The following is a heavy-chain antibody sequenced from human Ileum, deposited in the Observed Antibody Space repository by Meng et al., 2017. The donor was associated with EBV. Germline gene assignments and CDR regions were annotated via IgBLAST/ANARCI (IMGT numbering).Heavy chain of an antibody. CDR2: TSHSGST. CDR3: ASSDYYRSDY. Sequence: QVQRQASGPGLVKPSETLSLTCAGSGGSISRSDWWSWVRQPPGKGLEWVGETSHSGSTNYSPSLKSRVTISLDKSKNQLSLKLNSVTAADTAVYYCASSDYYRSDYWGQGTLVTVSS. V-gene: IGHV4-4*02. D-gene: IGHD3-22*01. CDR1: GGSISRSDW. J-gene: IGHJ4*02.